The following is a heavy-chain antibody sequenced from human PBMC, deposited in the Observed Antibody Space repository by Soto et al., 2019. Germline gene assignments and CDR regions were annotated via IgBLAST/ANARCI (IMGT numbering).Heavy chain of an antibody. CDR3: AERAGGATVTPLYYFDY. J-gene: IGHJ4*02. D-gene: IGHD3-10*01. CDR1: GFTFSSYA. V-gene: IGHV3-23*01. Sequence: EVQLLESGGGLVQPGGSLRLSCAASGFTFSSYAMSWVRQAPGKGLEWVSAISGSGGGTYYADSVKGRFTISRDNSKNTLYLEMNSLSAQDTAVYYRAERAGGATVTPLYYFDYWGQGTPVTVSS. CDR2: ISGSGGGT.